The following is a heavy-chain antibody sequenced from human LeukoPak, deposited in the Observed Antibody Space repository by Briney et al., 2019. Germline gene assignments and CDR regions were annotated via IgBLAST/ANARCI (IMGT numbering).Heavy chain of an antibody. CDR1: GYKFTDDY. CDR3: APTAEAYTSWWKV. V-gene: IGHV1-2*02. Sequence: ASVKVSCKASGYKFTDDYMHWVRQAPRQGLEFMGWINPDSGFTNYAQKFKGRVTMTRDTSISTAYLEVRSLTSDDTAVYYCAPTAEAYTSWWKVWGQGTLVTVSS. J-gene: IGHJ4*02. CDR2: INPDSGFT. D-gene: IGHD3-16*01.